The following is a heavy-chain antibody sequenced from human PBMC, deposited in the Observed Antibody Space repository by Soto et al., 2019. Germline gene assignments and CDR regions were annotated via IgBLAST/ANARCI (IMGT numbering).Heavy chain of an antibody. Sequence: SETLSLTCTVSGGSVSSGSYYWSWIRQPPGKGLEWIGYTYYSGSTNYNPSLKSRVTISVDTSKNQFSLKLSSVTAADTAVYYCARAGYDSSGYCAYFDYWGQGTLVTVSS. CDR2: TYYSGST. D-gene: IGHD3-22*01. V-gene: IGHV4-61*01. CDR1: GGSVSSGSYY. CDR3: ARAGYDSSGYCAYFDY. J-gene: IGHJ4*02.